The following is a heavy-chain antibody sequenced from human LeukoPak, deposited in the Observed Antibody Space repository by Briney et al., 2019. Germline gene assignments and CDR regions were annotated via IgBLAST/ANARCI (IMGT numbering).Heavy chain of an antibody. Sequence: GGSLRLSCAASGFTFSSYSMNWVRQAPGKGLEWVSSISSSSSYIYYADSVKGRFTIPRDNAKNSLYLQMNSLRAEDTAVYYCARDRAAAGVPPRRRFDPWGQGTPVTVSS. J-gene: IGHJ5*02. V-gene: IGHV3-21*01. CDR3: ARDRAAAGVPPRRRFDP. D-gene: IGHD6-13*01. CDR1: GFTFSSYS. CDR2: ISSSSSYI.